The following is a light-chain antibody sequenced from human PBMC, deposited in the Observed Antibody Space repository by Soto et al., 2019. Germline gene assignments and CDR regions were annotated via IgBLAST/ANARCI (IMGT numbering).Light chain of an antibody. CDR1: QSISSW. J-gene: IGKJ3*01. V-gene: IGKV1-5*01. CDR2: DAS. Sequence: DIQMTQSPSTLSASVGDRVTITCRASQSISSWLAWYQQKPGKAPKLLIYDASSLESEVPSRFSGSGSGTEFTLTISSLQPDDFATYYCQQYNSYLTFGPGTKVDIK. CDR3: QQYNSYLT.